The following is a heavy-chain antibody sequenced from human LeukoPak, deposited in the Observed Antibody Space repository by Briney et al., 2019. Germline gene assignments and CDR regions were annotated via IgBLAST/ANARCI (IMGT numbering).Heavy chain of an antibody. V-gene: IGHV3-9*01. CDR2: ISWNSGSI. CDR3: AKAGYSSSWYFPFDP. Sequence: SLRLSCAASGFTFDDYAMHWGRQAPGKGLGWVSGISWNSGSIGYADSVKGRFTISRDNAKNSLYLQMNSLRAEDTALYYCAKAGYSSSWYFPFDPWGQGTLVTVSS. J-gene: IGHJ5*02. D-gene: IGHD6-13*01. CDR1: GFTFDDYA.